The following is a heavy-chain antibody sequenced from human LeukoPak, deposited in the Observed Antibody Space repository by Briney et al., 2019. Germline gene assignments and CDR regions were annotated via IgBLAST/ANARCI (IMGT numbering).Heavy chain of an antibody. CDR1: GFTFSSHA. CDR2: ISHDGGYQ. CDR3: AWELTKRYDS. J-gene: IGHJ4*02. Sequence: RRSLRLSCAASGFTFSSHAMHWVCQAPGEGLKWVAVISHDGGYQDYADSVKGRFTISRDNPRNTLYLQMNSLRSEDTAVYYCAWELTKRYDSWGQRTLVSVSS. D-gene: IGHD5-24*01. V-gene: IGHV3-30-3*01.